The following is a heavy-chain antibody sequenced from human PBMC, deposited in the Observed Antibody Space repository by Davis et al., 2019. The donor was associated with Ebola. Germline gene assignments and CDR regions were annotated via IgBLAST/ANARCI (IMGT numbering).Heavy chain of an antibody. J-gene: IGHJ1*01. CDR1: GGTFSSYA. D-gene: IGHD3-22*01. CDR2: IIPILGIA. CDR3: AKAADSSGYSDYFQH. Sequence: SVKVSCKASGGTFSSYAISWVRQAPGQGLEWMGRIIPILGIANYAQKFQGRVTITADKSTSTAYMELSSLRAEDTAVYYCAKAADSSGYSDYFQHWGQGTLVTVSS. V-gene: IGHV1-69*04.